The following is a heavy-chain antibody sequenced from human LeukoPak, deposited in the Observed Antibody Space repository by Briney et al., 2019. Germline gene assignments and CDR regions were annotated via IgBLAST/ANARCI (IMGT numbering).Heavy chain of an antibody. CDR1: GGSISSYY. V-gene: IGHV4-59*01. CDR2: ISYSGST. Sequence: SETLSLTCTVSGGSISSYYWGWIRQPPGKGLEWIWYISYSGSTNYNPSLKSRVIISVDTSKNQFSLKLSSVNAADTAVYYCARVIAAAEPTFDYWGQGTLVTVSS. D-gene: IGHD6-13*01. CDR3: ARVIAAAEPTFDY. J-gene: IGHJ4*02.